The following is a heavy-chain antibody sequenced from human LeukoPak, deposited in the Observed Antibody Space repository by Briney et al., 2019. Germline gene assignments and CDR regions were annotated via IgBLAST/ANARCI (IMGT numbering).Heavy chain of an antibody. V-gene: IGHV1-8*01. D-gene: IGHD6-13*01. J-gene: IGHJ4*02. CDR1: GYTFTSYD. Sequence: ASVKVSCKASGYTFTSYDINWVRQATGQGREWMGWMNPNSGNTGYAQKFQGRVTMTRNTSISTAYMELSSLRSEDTAVYYCARDRAAGNSFDYWGQGTLVTVSS. CDR3: ARDRAAGNSFDY. CDR2: MNPNSGNT.